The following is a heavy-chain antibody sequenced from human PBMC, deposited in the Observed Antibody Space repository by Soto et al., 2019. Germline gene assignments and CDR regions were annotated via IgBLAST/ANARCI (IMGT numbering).Heavy chain of an antibody. V-gene: IGHV3-48*01. J-gene: IGHJ6*02. Sequence: GRSLTLSCASSGLPFSSYIMNWARQAPGKGLECVSYISSSSSTISYADSVKGRFTISRDSAKNSRYLEMNSLRAEDSAVYYCARPRIAARLESHYGMDGWGQGTTVTVSS. CDR1: GLPFSSYI. D-gene: IGHD6-6*01. CDR3: ARPRIAARLESHYGMDG. CDR2: ISSSSSTI.